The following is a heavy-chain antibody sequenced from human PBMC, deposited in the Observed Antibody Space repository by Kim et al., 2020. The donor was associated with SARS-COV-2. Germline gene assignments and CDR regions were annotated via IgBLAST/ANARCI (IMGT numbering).Heavy chain of an antibody. D-gene: IGHD3-16*01. V-gene: IGHV4-39*01. CDR2: VYYSGST. CDR3: PGGVQNYGMDV. J-gene: IGHJ6*02. Sequence: SETLSLTCTVSGGSICRNNYYWGWIRQPPGKGLEWIGSVYYSGSTYYNSSLKSRVTISVDTSKNQFSLKLSSVTAADTAVYYCPGGVQNYGMDVWGQGTTVTVSS. CDR1: GGSICRNNYY.